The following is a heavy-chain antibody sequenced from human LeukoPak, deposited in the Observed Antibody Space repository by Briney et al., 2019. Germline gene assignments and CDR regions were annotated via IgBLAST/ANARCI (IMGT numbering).Heavy chain of an antibody. Sequence: SETLSLTCTVSGGSISTYYWSWIRLPPGKGLEWIGYIYSSGSTNYNPSLKSRVTISVDTSKNQFSLKLSSVTAADTAVYYCARYFSGSTNRGDLDNWGPGTLVTVSS. J-gene: IGHJ4*02. D-gene: IGHD3-16*01. V-gene: IGHV4-59*08. CDR3: ARYFSGSTNRGDLDN. CDR2: IYSSGST. CDR1: GGSISTYY.